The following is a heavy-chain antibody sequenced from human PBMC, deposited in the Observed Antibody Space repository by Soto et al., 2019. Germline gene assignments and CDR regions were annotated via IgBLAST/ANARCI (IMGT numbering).Heavy chain of an antibody. CDR1: GASITYGGYS. J-gene: IGHJ4*02. D-gene: IGHD1-26*01. V-gene: IGHV4-30-2*01. CDR3: ARGGGSDSFDY. Sequence: SETLSLTCTVSGASITYGGYSWSWIRQTPGKGLEWIGYINHLETTFYNPSFESRLTLSMDRAKNQFSLNLNSMSAADRAVYFCARGGGSDSFDYWGQGIMVTVSS. CDR2: INHLETT.